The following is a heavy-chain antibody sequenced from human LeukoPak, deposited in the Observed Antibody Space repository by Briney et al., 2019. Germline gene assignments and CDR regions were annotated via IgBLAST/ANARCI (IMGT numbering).Heavy chain of an antibody. CDR3: ASEGNYYGSGSLDAFDI. CDR2: INHSGST. Sequence: SETLSLTCAVSGYSISSGYYWGWIRQPPGKGLEWIGEINHSGSTNYNPSLKSRVTISVDTSKNQFSLKLSSVTAADTAVYYCASEGNYYGSGSLDAFDIWGQGTMVTVSS. V-gene: IGHV4-38-2*01. J-gene: IGHJ3*02. D-gene: IGHD3-10*01. CDR1: GYSISSGYY.